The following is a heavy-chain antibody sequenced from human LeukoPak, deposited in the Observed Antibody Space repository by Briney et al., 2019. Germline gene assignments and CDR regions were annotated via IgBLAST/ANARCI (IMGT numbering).Heavy chain of an antibody. CDR1: GYSFTSYW. CDR2: IYPGDSDT. CDR3: ARVVVADRDAFDI. Sequence: GESLKISCKGSGYSFTSYWIGWVRQMPGKGLEWMGIIYPGDSDTRYSPSFQGQVTTSANKSISTAYLQWSSLKASDTAMYYCARVVVADRDAFDIWGQGTMVTVSS. J-gene: IGHJ3*02. D-gene: IGHD2-15*01. V-gene: IGHV5-51*01.